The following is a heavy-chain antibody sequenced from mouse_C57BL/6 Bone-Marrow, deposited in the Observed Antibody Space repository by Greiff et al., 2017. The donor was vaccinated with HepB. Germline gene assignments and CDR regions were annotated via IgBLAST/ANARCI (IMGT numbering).Heavy chain of an antibody. CDR3: ARIATYYGNYEDAMDY. D-gene: IGHD2-10*01. CDR2: IWWDDDK. Sequence: QVTLKESGPGILQPSQTLSLTCSFSGFSLSTFGMGVGWIRQPSGKGLEWLAHIWWDDDKYYNPALKSRLTISKDTSKNQVFLKIANVDTADTATYYCARIATYYGNYEDAMDYWGQGTSVTVSS. V-gene: IGHV8-8*01. CDR1: GFSLSTFGMG. J-gene: IGHJ4*01.